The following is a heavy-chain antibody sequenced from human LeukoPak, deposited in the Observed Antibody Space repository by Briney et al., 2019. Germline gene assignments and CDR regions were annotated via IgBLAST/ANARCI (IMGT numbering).Heavy chain of an antibody. CDR3: ARGVDDYGDYFDY. CDR2: IYTSGST. D-gene: IGHD4-17*01. Sequence: SETLSLTCSVSGASISTSAYYWGWIRQPPGKGLEWIGSIYTSGSTNYNPSLKSRVTISVDTSKNQFSLKLSSVTAADTAVYYCARGVDDYGDYFDYWGQGTLVTVSS. V-gene: IGHV4-39*07. CDR1: GASISTSAYY. J-gene: IGHJ4*02.